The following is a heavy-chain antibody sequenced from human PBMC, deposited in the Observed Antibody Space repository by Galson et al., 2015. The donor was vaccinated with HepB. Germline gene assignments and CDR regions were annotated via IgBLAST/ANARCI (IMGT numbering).Heavy chain of an antibody. V-gene: IGHV4-59*01. CDR3: ARTATQGYATFDY. Sequence: SETLSLTCTVSGGSISSYYWSWIRQPPGKGLEWIGYIYYSGSTNYSPSLKSRVTISVDTSKNQFSLKLSSVTAADTAVYYCARTATQGYATFDYWGQGTLVTVSS. J-gene: IGHJ4*02. CDR2: IYYSGST. D-gene: IGHD2-15*01. CDR1: GGSISSYY.